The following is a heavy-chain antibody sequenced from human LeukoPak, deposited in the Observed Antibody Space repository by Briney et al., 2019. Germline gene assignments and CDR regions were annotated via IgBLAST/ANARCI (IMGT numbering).Heavy chain of an antibody. V-gene: IGHV3-23*01. J-gene: IGHJ4*02. CDR1: GGSFSGYY. D-gene: IGHD3-22*01. CDR2: ISGGSGST. CDR3: AKHRFESGGYHSTD. Sequence: PSETLSLTCAVYGGSFSGYYWSWVRQAPGKGLAWVSTISGGSGSTYCADSVKGRFTISRDNSKNTLYLQMNSLRDEDTAVYYCAKHRFESGGYHSTDWGQGTLVTVSS.